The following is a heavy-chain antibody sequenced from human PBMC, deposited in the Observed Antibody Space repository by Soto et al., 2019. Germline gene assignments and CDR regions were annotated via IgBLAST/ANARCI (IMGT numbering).Heavy chain of an antibody. Sequence: SQTLSLTCAISGDSVSSNSAAWNWIRQSPSRGLEWLGRTYYRSKWYNDYAVSVKSRITINPDTSKSQFSLQLNSVTPEDTAVFYCAIDELPDIVATCAFDIWGQGTMVTVSS. CDR3: AIDELPDIVATCAFDI. CDR2: TYYRSKWYN. J-gene: IGHJ3*02. D-gene: IGHD5-12*01. CDR1: GDSVSSNSAA. V-gene: IGHV6-1*01.